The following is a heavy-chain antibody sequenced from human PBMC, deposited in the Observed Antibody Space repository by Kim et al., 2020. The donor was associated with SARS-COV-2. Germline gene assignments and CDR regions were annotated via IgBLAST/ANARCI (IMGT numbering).Heavy chain of an antibody. Sequence: SETLSLTCAVYGGSFSGYYWSWIRQPPGKGLEWIGEINHSGSTNYNPSLKSRVTISVDTSKNQFSLKLSSVTAADTAVYYCARGYSSSWYGRSSFDYWGQGTLVTASS. V-gene: IGHV4-34*01. CDR2: INHSGST. CDR1: GGSFSGYY. D-gene: IGHD6-13*01. J-gene: IGHJ4*02. CDR3: ARGYSSSWYGRSSFDY.